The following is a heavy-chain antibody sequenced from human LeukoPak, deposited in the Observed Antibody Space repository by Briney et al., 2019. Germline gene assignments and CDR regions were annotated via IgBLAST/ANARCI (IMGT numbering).Heavy chain of an antibody. CDR2: IYYSGST. Sequence: SETLSLTCTVSGGSISSGGYYWSWIRQHPGKGLEWIGYIYYSGSTYYNPSLKSRVTISVDTSKNQFSLKLSSVTAADTAVYYCARVNGYRRLLGYFDYWGQGTLVTVSS. J-gene: IGHJ4*02. CDR3: ARVNGYRRLLGYFDY. CDR1: GGSISSGGYY. D-gene: IGHD6-13*01. V-gene: IGHV4-31*03.